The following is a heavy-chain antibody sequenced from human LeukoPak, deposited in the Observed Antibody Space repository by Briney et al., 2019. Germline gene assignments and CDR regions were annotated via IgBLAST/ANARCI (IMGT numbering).Heavy chain of an antibody. CDR1: GFTFNTHG. CDR2: IQYDGSNK. J-gene: IGHJ4*02. CDR3: AKDKHCTDTGCSYNPGY. V-gene: IGHV3-30*02. D-gene: IGHD2-8*02. Sequence: PGGSLRLSCAASGFTFNTHGMHWVRQAPGKGLEWVSFIQYDGSNKLYADSVKARFTISRDNSKNTLYLQMSSLGPEDTAVYYCAKDKHCTDTGCSYNPGYWGQGTLVTVSS.